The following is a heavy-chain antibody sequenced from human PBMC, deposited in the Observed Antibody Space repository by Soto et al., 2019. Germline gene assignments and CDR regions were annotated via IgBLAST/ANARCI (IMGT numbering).Heavy chain of an antibody. Sequence: GGSLRLSCAASGFTFSSYAMSWVRQAPGKGLEWVSAIVGGGDSTYYADSVKGRFTISRDNSKNTLHLEMNSLRAEDTAVYFCAKESRGIAPTVTGYWGQGTPVTVSS. CDR3: AKESRGIAPTVTGY. CDR2: IVGGGDST. V-gene: IGHV3-23*01. CDR1: GFTFSSYA. D-gene: IGHD6-13*01. J-gene: IGHJ4*02.